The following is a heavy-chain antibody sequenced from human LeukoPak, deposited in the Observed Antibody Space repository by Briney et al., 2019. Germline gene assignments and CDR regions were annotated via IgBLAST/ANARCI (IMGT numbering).Heavy chain of an antibody. V-gene: IGHV1-2*02. CDR1: GYTFTGYY. CDR2: INPNSGGT. Sequence: ASVKVSCKASGYTFTGYYMHWVRQAPGQGLEWMGWINPNSGGTNYAQKFQGRVTMTRDTSISTAYMELSRLRSDDTAVYYCARAKKQLVYYYYYYMDVWAKGPRSPSP. D-gene: IGHD6-13*01. J-gene: IGHJ6*03. CDR3: ARAKKQLVYYYYYYMDV.